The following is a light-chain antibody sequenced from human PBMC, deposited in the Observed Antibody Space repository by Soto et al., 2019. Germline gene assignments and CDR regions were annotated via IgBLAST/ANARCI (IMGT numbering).Light chain of an antibody. J-gene: IGKJ5*01. CDR1: QTVSSNY. Sequence: EIILTQSPDTLSLSPGERATLSCRASQTVSSNYLAWCQQRPGQAPRLLIYGASTRAAGIPDRFSGSGSGTDFTLTITRLEPEDSAVYFCQQYTGPPTTFRQGTRLETK. CDR3: QQYTGPPTT. CDR2: GAS. V-gene: IGKV3-20*01.